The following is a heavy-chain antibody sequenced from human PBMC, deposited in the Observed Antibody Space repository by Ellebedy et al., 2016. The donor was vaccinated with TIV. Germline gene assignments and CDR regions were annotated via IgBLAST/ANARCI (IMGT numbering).Heavy chain of an antibody. CDR3: ARDGAVAGPDC. D-gene: IGHD6-19*01. CDR1: GYAFTGYY. Sequence: ASVKVSCXASGYAFTGYYMHWVRQAPGQGLEWMGWFNPNTGGTHYAQKFQGRVTMTRDTSISTAYMELSSLRSDDTAVYFCARDGAVAGPDCWGQGTLVTVSS. J-gene: IGHJ4*02. CDR2: FNPNTGGT. V-gene: IGHV1-2*02.